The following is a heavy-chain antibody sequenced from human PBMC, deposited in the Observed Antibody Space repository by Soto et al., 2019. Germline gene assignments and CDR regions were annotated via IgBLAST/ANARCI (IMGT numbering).Heavy chain of an antibody. D-gene: IGHD6-19*01. J-gene: IGHJ4*02. V-gene: IGHV4-39*01. CDR3: ATVRSDSGCYEEHF. CDR2: LSYLGTT. CDR1: NDSIRSGAYY. Sequence: SETLSLTCTVSNDSIRSGAYYWTWIRQPPGRGLEWMGFLSYLGTTDYNPSLKSRVTISKDASKNQFSLKLTSVTAADTAVYYCATVRSDSGCYEEHFWGRGTLVTVSS.